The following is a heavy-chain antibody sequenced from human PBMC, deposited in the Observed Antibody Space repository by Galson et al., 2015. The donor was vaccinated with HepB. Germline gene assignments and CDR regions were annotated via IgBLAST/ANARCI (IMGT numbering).Heavy chain of an antibody. D-gene: IGHD1-26*01. CDR2: IDPSDSYT. J-gene: IGHJ4*02. CDR3: AISAGQIVGATKGYFDY. CDR1: GYSFTSYW. V-gene: IGHV5-10-1*01. Sequence: QSGAEVKKPGESLRISCKGSGYSFTSYWISWVRQMPGKGLEWMGRIDPSDSYTNYSPSFQGHVTISADKSISTAYLQWSSLKASDTAMYYCAISAGQIVGATKGYFDYWGQGTLVTVSS.